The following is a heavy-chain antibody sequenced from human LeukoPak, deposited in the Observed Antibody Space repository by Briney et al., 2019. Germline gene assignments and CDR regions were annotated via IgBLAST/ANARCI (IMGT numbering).Heavy chain of an antibody. CDR3: ISFLEYSSSWYAFDY. J-gene: IGHJ4*02. CDR1: GFTFSSYG. Sequence: GGSLRLSCAASGFTFSSYGMHWVRQAPGKGLEWVAFIRYDGSNKCYADSVKGRFTISRDDSKSIAYLQMNSLKTEDTAVYYCISFLEYSSSWYAFDYWGQGTLVTVSS. V-gene: IGHV3-30*02. D-gene: IGHD6-13*01. CDR2: IRYDGSNK.